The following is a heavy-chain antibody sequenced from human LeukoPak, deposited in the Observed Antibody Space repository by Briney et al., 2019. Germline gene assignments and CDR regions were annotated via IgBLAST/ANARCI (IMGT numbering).Heavy chain of an antibody. CDR1: GFTFSSYG. D-gene: IGHD4-23*01. CDR3: ARDGPTTVLTGVDY. CDR2: IWHDGSNK. J-gene: IGHJ4*02. Sequence: GGSLRLSCAASGFTFSSYGMHWVRQAPGKGLEWVAVIWHDGSNKYYADSVMGRFTISRDSSKDTLHLQMDSLRAEDTAVYYCARDGPTTVLTGVDYWGQGTLVTVSS. V-gene: IGHV3-33*01.